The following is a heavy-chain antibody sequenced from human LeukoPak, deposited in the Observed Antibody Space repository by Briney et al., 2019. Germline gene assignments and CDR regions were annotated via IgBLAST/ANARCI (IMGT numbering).Heavy chain of an antibody. CDR1: GFTFPNYW. V-gene: IGHV3-7*01. J-gene: IGHJ4*02. CDR3: ARVGGSCALIL. CDR2: IRQDGSEK. D-gene: IGHD3-16*01. Sequence: GGSLRLSCAASGFTFPNYWMSWVRQAPGKGLEWVANIRQDGSEKFYVDSVKGRFTISRDNDKSSLYLQMNSLRGEDTAVYFCARVGGSCALILWGQGTLVTVS.